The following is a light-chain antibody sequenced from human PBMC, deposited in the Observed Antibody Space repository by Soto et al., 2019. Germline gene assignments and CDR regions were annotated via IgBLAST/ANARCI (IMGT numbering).Light chain of an antibody. CDR3: QQYDDWPPA. J-gene: IGKJ4*01. CDR2: GAS. Sequence: ETVMTQSPATLTLSPGERATLSCRASQSVGSNLVWYQQKPSQAPRFLIYGASTRATGIPARFRGSGSGTEFTLTIDSLQSEDFAVYHCQQYDDWPPAFGGGTKVDNK. V-gene: IGKV3-15*01. CDR1: QSVGSN.